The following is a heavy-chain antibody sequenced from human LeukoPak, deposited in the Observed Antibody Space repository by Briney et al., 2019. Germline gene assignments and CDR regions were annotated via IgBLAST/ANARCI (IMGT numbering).Heavy chain of an antibody. J-gene: IGHJ5*02. V-gene: IGHV1-69*05. CDR1: GGTFSSYA. D-gene: IGHD3-3*01. CDR2: IIPIFGTA. Sequence: ASVKVSCKASGGTFSSYAISWVRQAPGQGLEWMGGIIPIFGTANYAQKFQGRVTITTNESTSTAYMELSSLRSEDAAVYYCARGSNSSTYYDFWSGYYSWLDPWGQGTLVTVSS. CDR3: ARGSNSSTYYDFWSGYYSWLDP.